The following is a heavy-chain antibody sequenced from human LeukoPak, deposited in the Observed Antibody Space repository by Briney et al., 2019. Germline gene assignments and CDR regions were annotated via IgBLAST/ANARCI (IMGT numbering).Heavy chain of an antibody. J-gene: IGHJ4*02. D-gene: IGHD4-17*01. CDR3: AGYGDYPYFDY. Sequence: SGPTLVNPTQTLTLTCSLSGFSLSTSGVGVGWIRQPPGKALEWLALIFWNDDKHYSPSLKSRLTITKDTSKNHVVLTMTKMDPVDTATYYRAGYGDYPYFDYWGQGTLVTVSS. V-gene: IGHV2-5*01. CDR1: GFSLSTSGVG. CDR2: IFWNDDK.